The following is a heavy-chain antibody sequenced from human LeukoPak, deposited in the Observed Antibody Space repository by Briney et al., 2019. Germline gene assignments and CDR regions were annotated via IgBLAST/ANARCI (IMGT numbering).Heavy chain of an antibody. J-gene: IGHJ4*02. Sequence: GGSLRLSCAASGFTFSSYAMSWVRQAPGKGLEWVSAISASGASTYYADSVKGRFTISRDNSKNTLYLQMNSLRADDTAVYYCAKSGRTSCSTSCYYFAYWGQGTLVTVSP. D-gene: IGHD2-2*01. CDR3: AKSGRTSCSTSCYYFAY. CDR1: GFTFSSYA. V-gene: IGHV3-23*01. CDR2: ISASGAST.